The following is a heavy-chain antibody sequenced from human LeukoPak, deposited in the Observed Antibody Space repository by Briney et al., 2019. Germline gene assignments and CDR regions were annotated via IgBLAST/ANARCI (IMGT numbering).Heavy chain of an antibody. CDR1: GFSFSDAW. J-gene: IGHJ4*02. CDR2: IKPITSRGTT. V-gene: IGHV3-15*01. CDR3: TTPPD. Sequence: GPLRLSCTASGFSFSDAWMTWVRQAPGKGLEWVGRIKPITSRGTTAYAAPVKGRFTISRDDSKNTVYLQMNSLETEDTAVYYCTTPPDWGQGTLVTVSS.